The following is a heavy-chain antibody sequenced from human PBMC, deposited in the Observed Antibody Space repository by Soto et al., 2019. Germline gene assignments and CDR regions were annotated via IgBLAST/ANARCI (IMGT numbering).Heavy chain of an antibody. CDR3: AKDISSYSGGYTYYFDY. Sequence: QVQLVESGGGVVQPGRSLRLSCAASGFTFSNYAMHWVRQAPGKGLEWVAVISYDGSNKYYADSVKGRFTNSRDNPKNTLELQMNSLRSEDTAVYYCAKDISSYSGGYTYYFDYWGQGTLVTVSS. CDR1: GFTFSNYA. J-gene: IGHJ4*02. CDR2: ISYDGSNK. D-gene: IGHD1-26*01. V-gene: IGHV3-30*18.